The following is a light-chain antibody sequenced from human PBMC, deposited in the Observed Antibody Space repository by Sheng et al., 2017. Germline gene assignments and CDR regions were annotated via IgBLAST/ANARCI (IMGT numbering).Light chain of an antibody. J-gene: IGKJ4*01. V-gene: IGKV3-15*01. CDR1: QSLSGD. CDR3: QQYGSSPLT. CDR2: GAS. Sequence: EVVLTQSPATLSVSPGERATLSCRASQSLSGDLAWYQQKPGQGPRLLIYGASSRATGIPARFSGSGSGTEFTLTISSLQSEDFAVYYCQQYGSSPLTFGGGTKVEIK.